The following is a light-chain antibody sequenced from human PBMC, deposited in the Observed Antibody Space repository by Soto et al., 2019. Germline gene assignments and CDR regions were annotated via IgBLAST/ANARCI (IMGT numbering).Light chain of an antibody. CDR2: RDN. CDR1: SSNVESNI. Sequence: QSVLTQPPSASGAPGQRVTISCSGSSSNVESNIVNWYQHLPGTATNLLIYRDNQRPPGVTDRFSGSKSVTSASLAIRGLQSEDEAEYYCSSWYDRLHVLVFGGGTKLTVL. CDR3: SSWYDRLHVLV. V-gene: IGLV1-44*01. J-gene: IGLJ3*02.